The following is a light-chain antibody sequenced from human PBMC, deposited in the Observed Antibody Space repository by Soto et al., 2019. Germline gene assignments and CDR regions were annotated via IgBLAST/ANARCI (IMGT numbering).Light chain of an antibody. CDR1: SSNIGSNT. V-gene: IGLV1-44*01. Sequence: QSVLTQAPSASGTPGQRVTISCSGSSSNIGSNTVNWYQLLPGTAPKLLMYSFNERPSGVPDRFSGSRSGTSASLAIRGLQFEDEADYYCAAWDDSLNGYVFGSGTKVTVL. CDR2: SFN. J-gene: IGLJ1*01. CDR3: AAWDDSLNGYV.